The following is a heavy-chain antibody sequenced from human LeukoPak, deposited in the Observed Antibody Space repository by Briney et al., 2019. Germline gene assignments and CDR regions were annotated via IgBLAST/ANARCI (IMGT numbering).Heavy chain of an antibody. D-gene: IGHD3-10*01. CDR3: ARDRTMVRGVQYYYDYGMDV. V-gene: IGHV3-7*01. Sequence: GGSLRLSCAASGFTFSSYWMSWVRQAPGKGLEWVANIKQDGSEKYYVDSVKGRFTISRDNAKNSLYLQMNSLRAEDTAVYYCARDRTMVRGVQYYYDYGMDVWGQGTTVTVSS. CDR2: IKQDGSEK. CDR1: GFTFSSYW. J-gene: IGHJ6*02.